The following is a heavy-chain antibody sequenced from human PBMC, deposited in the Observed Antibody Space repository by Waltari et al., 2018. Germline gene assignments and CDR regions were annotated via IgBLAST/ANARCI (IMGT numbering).Heavy chain of an antibody. D-gene: IGHD2-21*02. CDR2: IFHGGSI. V-gene: IGHV4-38-2*01. CDR1: GYSIASGYY. Sequence: QVQLQESVPGLVAPSETLSLTCAVSGYSIASGYYWVWIRQAPGKGLEWIGSIFHGGSISYNPSLKSRVTISVDTSKIQFSLKLNSVTAADTAIYYCARGYGGNSPSFDYWGQGTLVTVSS. J-gene: IGHJ4*02. CDR3: ARGYGGNSPSFDY.